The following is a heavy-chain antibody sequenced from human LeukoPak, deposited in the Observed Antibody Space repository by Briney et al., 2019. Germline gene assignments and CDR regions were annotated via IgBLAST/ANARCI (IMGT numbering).Heavy chain of an antibody. CDR1: RGSFSGYY. CDR2: INHSGST. J-gene: IGHJ4*02. D-gene: IGHD2-15*01. V-gene: IGHV4-34*01. Sequence: SETLSLTCAVYRGSFSGYYWSWIRQPPGKGLEWIGQINHSGSTNYNPSLGSRVTISADTSNNQFFLKLNSVTAAGTAVYYCAGEDRNLGSWGQGTPVTVSS. CDR3: AGEDRNLGS.